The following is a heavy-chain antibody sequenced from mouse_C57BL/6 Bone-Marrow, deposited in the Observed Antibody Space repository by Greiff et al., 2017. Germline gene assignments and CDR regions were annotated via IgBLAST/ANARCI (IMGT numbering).Heavy chain of an antibody. CDR2: IHPNSGST. Sequence: QVQLQQPGAELVKPGASVKLSCKASGFTFTSYWMHWVWQRPGQGLEWIGMIHPNSGSTNYNVKFKSKATLTVDKTSSTAYMQLSSLTSEDAADYYCARESKRCAMDYWGQGTSLTVSS. J-gene: IGHJ4*01. D-gene: IGHD2-5*01. CDR3: ARESKRCAMDY. CDR1: GFTFTSYW. V-gene: IGHV1-64*01.